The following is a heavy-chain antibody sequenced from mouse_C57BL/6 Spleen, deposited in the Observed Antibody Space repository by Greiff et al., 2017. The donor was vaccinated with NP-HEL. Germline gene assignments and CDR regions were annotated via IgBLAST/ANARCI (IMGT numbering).Heavy chain of an antibody. CDR1: GYSITSGYY. Sequence: ESGPGLVKPSQSLSLTCSVTGYSITSGYYWNWIRQFPGNKLEWMGYISYDGSNNYNPSLKNRISITRDTSKNQFFLKLNSVTTEDTATYYCARDPDYYGSSDYAMDYWGQGTSVTVSS. CDR2: ISYDGSN. J-gene: IGHJ4*01. D-gene: IGHD1-1*01. CDR3: ARDPDYYGSSDYAMDY. V-gene: IGHV3-6*01.